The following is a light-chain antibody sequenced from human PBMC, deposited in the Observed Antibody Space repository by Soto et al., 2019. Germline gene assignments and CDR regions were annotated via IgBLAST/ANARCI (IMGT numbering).Light chain of an antibody. V-gene: IGLV2-23*01. J-gene: IGLJ2*01. CDR3: CSYGRSVV. Sequence: QSALTQPASVSGSPGQSITISCTGISNDVGTYNLVSWYQHHPGKAPKLIIYEASKRPSGVPNRCSGSKSGNTASLTISGLHAEDEADYYCCSYGRSVVFGGGTKLTVL. CDR1: SNDVGTYNL. CDR2: EAS.